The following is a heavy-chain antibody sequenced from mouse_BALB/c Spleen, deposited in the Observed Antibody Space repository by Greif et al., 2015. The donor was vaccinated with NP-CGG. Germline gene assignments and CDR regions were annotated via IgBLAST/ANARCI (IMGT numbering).Heavy chain of an antibody. J-gene: IGHJ2*01. CDR2: ISSGGGST. CDR1: GFAFSSYD. V-gene: IGHV5-12-1*01. D-gene: IGHD2-4*01. Sequence: EVQLVESGGGLVKPGGSLKLSCAASGFAFSSYDMSWVRQTPEKRLEWVAYISSGGGSTYYPDTVKGRFTISRDNAKNTLYLQMSSLKSEDTAMYYCARQARYDYLDYWGQGTTLTVSS. CDR3: ARQARYDYLDY.